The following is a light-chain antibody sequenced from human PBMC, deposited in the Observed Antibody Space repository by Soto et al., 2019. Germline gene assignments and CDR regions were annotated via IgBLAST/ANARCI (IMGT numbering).Light chain of an antibody. J-gene: IGKJ1*01. V-gene: IGKV1-39*01. CDR2: TAS. CDR3: QQYETFSGT. CDR1: QTISSY. Sequence: IQRTQSPSSLSASVGDIVTITCRASQTISSYLNWYQQKPGKAPKLLIYTASTLQSGVPSRFRGSGSGTDLTITISSLQPEDFETYYCQQYETFSGTFGPGTKVDIK.